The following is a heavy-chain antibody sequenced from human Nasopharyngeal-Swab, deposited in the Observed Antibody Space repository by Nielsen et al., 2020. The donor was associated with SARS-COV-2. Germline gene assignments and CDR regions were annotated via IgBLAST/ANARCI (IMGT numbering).Heavy chain of an antibody. J-gene: IGHJ5*02. CDR1: GFTCSNYG. D-gene: IGHD3-10*01. CDR2: IWYDGSNK. CDR3: PRDRVLWFGENWFDP. V-gene: IGHV3-33*01. Sequence: GGALRLSCAASGFTCSNYGMHWVRQARGKGLEWVAVIWYDGSNKYYADSVKGRFTISRDNSKNKVYLQMNSLRAEDTAVYYCPRDRVLWFGENWFDPWGQGTLVTVSS.